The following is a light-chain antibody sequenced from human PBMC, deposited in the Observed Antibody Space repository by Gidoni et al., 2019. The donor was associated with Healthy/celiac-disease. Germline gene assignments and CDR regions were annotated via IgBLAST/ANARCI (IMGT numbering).Light chain of an antibody. J-gene: IGKJ4*01. CDR3: QQYGSSPPLT. CDR1: QSVSSSY. CDR2: GAS. V-gene: IGKV3-20*01. Sequence: EIVLTQSPGTLSLSPGERATLPCRASQSVSSSYLAWYQQKPGQAPRPHIYGASSSAPGIPDRFSGSGSATDFTLTISRLEPQDSSVYYCQQYGSSPPLTFGGGTKVEIK.